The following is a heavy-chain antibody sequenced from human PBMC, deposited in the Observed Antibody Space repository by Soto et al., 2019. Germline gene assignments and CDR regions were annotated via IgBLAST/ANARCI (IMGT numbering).Heavy chain of an antibody. CDR1: GYTFTSYA. V-gene: IGHV1-3*01. Sequence: GASVKVSCKASGYTFTSYAMHWVRQAPGQRLEWMGWINAGNGNTKYSQKFQGRVTITRDTSASTAYMELSSLRSEDTAVYYCARGLVTMVRGVLFDYWGQGTLVTVSS. J-gene: IGHJ4*02. CDR2: INAGNGNT. D-gene: IGHD3-10*01. CDR3: ARGLVTMVRGVLFDY.